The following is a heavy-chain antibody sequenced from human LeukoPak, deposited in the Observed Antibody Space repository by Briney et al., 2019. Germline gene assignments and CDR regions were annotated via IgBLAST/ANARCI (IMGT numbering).Heavy chain of an antibody. V-gene: IGHV1-2*02. Sequence: ASVKVSCKASGYTFTGYYMHWVRQAPGQGLEWMGWINPNSGGTNYAQKFQGRVTMTRDTSISTAYMELSRLRSDDTAVYYCAKIVVVPAAKGGSFDIWGQGTMVTVSP. J-gene: IGHJ3*02. D-gene: IGHD2-2*01. CDR2: INPNSGGT. CDR1: GYTFTGYY. CDR3: AKIVVVPAAKGGSFDI.